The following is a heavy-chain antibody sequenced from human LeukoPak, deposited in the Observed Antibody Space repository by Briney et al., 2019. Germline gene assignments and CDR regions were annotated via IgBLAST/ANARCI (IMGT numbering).Heavy chain of an antibody. CDR3: ARERYDFWSGFNIHYYYGMDV. J-gene: IGHJ6*02. D-gene: IGHD3-3*01. CDR1: GGSISSGSYY. Sequence: PSETLSLTCTVSGGSISSGSYYWSWIRQPAGKELEWIGRIYTSGSTNYNPSLKSRVTISVDTSKNQFSLKLSSVTAADTAVYYCARERYDFWSGFNIHYYYGMDVWGQGATVTVSS. CDR2: IYTSGST. V-gene: IGHV4-61*02.